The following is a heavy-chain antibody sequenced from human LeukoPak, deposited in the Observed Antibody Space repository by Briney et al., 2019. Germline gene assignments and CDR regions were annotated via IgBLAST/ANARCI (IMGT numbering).Heavy chain of an antibody. D-gene: IGHD3-22*01. CDR1: GGTFSSYA. Sequence: SVKVSCKASGGTFSSYAISWVRQAPGQGLEWMGGIIPIFGTANYAQKFQGRVTITADKSTSTAYMELSSLRSEDTAVYYCARDEGYYYDSSGYPVPSGWGQGTLVTVSS. V-gene: IGHV1-69*06. CDR2: IIPIFGTA. CDR3: ARDEGYYYDSSGYPVPSG. J-gene: IGHJ4*02.